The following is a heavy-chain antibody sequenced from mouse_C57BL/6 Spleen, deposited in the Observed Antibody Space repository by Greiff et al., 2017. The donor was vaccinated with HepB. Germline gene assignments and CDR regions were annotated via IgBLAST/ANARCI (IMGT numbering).Heavy chain of an antibody. Sequence: DVMLVESGGGLVKPGGSLKLSCAASGFTFSDYGMHWVRQAPEKGLEWVAYISSGSSTIYYADTVKGRFTISRDNAKNTLFLQMTSLRSEDTAMYYCARPTYWDYFDYWGQGTTLTVSS. D-gene: IGHD2-10*01. CDR3: ARPTYWDYFDY. CDR1: GFTFSDYG. CDR2: ISSGSSTI. V-gene: IGHV5-17*01. J-gene: IGHJ2*01.